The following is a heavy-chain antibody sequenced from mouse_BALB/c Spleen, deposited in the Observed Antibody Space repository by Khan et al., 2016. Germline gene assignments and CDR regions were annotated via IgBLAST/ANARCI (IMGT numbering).Heavy chain of an antibody. J-gene: IGHJ2*01. D-gene: IGHD2-1*01. CDR1: GYTFTNYG. CDR3: GRERSYGNYGDY. CDR2: INTNTGEP. Sequence: QIQLVQSGPELKKPGETVKISCKASGYTFTNYGMNWVKQAPGKGLKWMGWINTNTGEPTYAEEFKGRFAFSLETSASTAYLQINHLKNEESAHYGGGRERSYGNYGDYCGQGTTLTVAS. V-gene: IGHV9-3*02.